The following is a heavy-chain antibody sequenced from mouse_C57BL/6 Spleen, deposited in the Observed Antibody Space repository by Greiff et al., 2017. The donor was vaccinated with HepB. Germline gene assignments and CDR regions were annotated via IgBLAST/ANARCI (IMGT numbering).Heavy chain of an antibody. J-gene: IGHJ2*01. CDR1: GYTFTSYW. CDR2: IHPSDSDT. Sequence: VQLQQPGAELVKPGASVKVSCKASGYTFTSYWMHWVKQRPGQGLEWIGRIHPSDSDTNYNQKFKGKATLTVDKSSSTAYMQLSSLTSEDSAVYYCAIKGNYYGSSGFDYWGQGTTLTVSS. V-gene: IGHV1-74*01. CDR3: AIKGNYYGSSGFDY. D-gene: IGHD1-1*01.